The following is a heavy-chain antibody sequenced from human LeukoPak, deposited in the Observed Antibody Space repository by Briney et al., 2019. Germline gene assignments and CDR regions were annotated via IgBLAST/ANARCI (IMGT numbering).Heavy chain of an antibody. V-gene: IGHV3-21*01. CDR3: ARDRTAVGEYFDY. J-gene: IGHJ4*02. CDR1: GSAFSNYG. D-gene: IGHD6-13*01. Sequence: GGSLRLSCRASGSAFSNYGFHWLRQAPGEGLEWVSSISSSSSYIYYTDSVKGRFTISRDNAKSSLYLQMNSLRAEDTAVYYCARDRTAVGEYFDYWGQGTLVTVSS. CDR2: ISSSSSYI.